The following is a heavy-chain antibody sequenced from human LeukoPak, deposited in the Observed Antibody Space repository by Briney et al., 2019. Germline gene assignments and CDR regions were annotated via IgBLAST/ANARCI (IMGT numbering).Heavy chain of an antibody. CDR1: GFTFSSYA. Sequence: GGSLRLSCAASGFTFSSYAMSWVRQAPGKGLEGVSAISGSGGTTYYADSVKGRFTISRDNYKNKLFLQMNSLRAEDTALYYCAKGYCASFTCYSRFDPWGQGTLVTVSS. CDR2: ISGSGGTT. D-gene: IGHD2-21*02. J-gene: IGHJ5*02. CDR3: AKGYCASFTCYSRFDP. V-gene: IGHV3-23*01.